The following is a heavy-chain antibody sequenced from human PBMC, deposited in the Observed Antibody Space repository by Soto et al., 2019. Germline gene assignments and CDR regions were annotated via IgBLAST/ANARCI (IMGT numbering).Heavy chain of an antibody. CDR1: GVHFSNYA. Sequence: GGSLRLSSGASGVHFSNYAMSWVRQAPGKGLEWVSAINDVGRSTYSADSVKGRFTISRDNSKNTLSLQMNSLRAEDTAIYYCAKGSDGGRPYYFDSWGLGTLVTVSS. V-gene: IGHV3-23*01. D-gene: IGHD2-15*01. J-gene: IGHJ4*02. CDR3: AKGSDGGRPYYFDS. CDR2: INDVGRST.